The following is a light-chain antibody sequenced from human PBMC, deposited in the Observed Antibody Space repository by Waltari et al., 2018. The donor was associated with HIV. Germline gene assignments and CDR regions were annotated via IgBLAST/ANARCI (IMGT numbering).Light chain of an antibody. Sequence: SAVTQPASVSGLPGQSLTISCTGAERDFRLYTFFSWYQQPPGTLPRLILYDVDSRASGISDRFSGSMSGHTASLNISGLRAEDEADYYCASFTGDHTLVFGGGTKVTVL. V-gene: IGLV2-14*03. CDR3: ASFTGDHTLV. CDR1: ERDFRLYTF. CDR2: DVD. J-gene: IGLJ3*02.